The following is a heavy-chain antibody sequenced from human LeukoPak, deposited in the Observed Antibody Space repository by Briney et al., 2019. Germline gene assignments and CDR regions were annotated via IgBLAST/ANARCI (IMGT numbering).Heavy chain of an antibody. CDR3: AKFGRWDYYDSSGYTPYYFDY. J-gene: IGHJ4*02. V-gene: IGHV3-23*01. CDR2: ISGSGGST. D-gene: IGHD3-22*01. Sequence: GGSLRLSCAASGFTFSAYAMAWVRQAPGKGLEWVSAISGSGGSTYYAGSVKGRFTISRDNSKNTLYLQMNSLRAEDTAVYYCAKFGRWDYYDSSGYTPYYFDYWGQGTLVTVSS. CDR1: GFTFSAYA.